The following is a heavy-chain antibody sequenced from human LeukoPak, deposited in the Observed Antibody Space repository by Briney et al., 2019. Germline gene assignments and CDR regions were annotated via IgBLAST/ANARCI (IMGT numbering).Heavy chain of an antibody. CDR2: ISPDGNKE. Sequence: PGRSLRLSCAASGFTFNIFGIHWVRQAPGKGLEWVAAISPDGNKEYYTESVKGRFTVSRDNSKNIIYLQMNSLRGEDSAVYYCAKVNNYDDYWGQGTLVTVSS. CDR3: AKVNNYDDY. J-gene: IGHJ4*02. CDR1: GFTFNIFG. V-gene: IGHV3-30*18. D-gene: IGHD1/OR15-1a*01.